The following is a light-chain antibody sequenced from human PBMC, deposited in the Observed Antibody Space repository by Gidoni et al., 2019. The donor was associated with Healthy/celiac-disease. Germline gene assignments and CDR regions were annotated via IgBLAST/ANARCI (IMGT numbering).Light chain of an antibody. CDR2: RDS. CDR1: NIGSKN. V-gene: IGLV3-9*01. CDR3: QVWDSSTGV. Sequence: SYELTQPLSVSVALGQTDRITCGGNNIGSKNVHWYQQKPGQAPVLVINRDSNRPSGIPERFSGSNSGNTSTLTISRAQAGDEADYYCQVWDSSTGVFGGGTKLTVL. J-gene: IGLJ2*01.